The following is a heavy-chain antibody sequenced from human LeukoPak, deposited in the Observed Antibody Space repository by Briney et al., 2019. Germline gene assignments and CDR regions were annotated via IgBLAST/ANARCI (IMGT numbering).Heavy chain of an antibody. CDR3: AKDSRHHDYGDWYFDY. CDR1: GFTFSSYA. CDR2: ISGSGGST. J-gene: IGHJ4*02. D-gene: IGHD4-17*01. Sequence: GGSLRLSCAASGFTFSSYAMSWVRQAPGKGLEWVSAISGSGGSTYYADSVKGRFTISRDNSKNTLYLQMNSLRAEDTAIYYCAKDSRHHDYGDWYFDYWGQGTLVTVSS. V-gene: IGHV3-23*01.